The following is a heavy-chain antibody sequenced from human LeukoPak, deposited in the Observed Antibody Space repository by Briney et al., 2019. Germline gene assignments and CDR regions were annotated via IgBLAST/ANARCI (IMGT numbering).Heavy chain of an antibody. J-gene: IGHJ3*02. Sequence: GGSLRLSCAASGFTFSSYAMSWVRQAPGKGLEWVSAISGSGGSTYYADSVKGRFTISRDNSKNTLYLQMNSLRAEDTAVYYCATDSHTMTPLQDAFDIWGQGTMVTVSS. CDR2: ISGSGGST. V-gene: IGHV3-23*01. CDR3: ATDSHTMTPLQDAFDI. CDR1: GFTFSSYA. D-gene: IGHD3-22*01.